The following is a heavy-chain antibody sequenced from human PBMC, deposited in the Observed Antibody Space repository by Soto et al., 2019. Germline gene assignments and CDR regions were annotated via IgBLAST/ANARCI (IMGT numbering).Heavy chain of an antibody. CDR2: ISGSGGST. D-gene: IGHD3-16*02. CDR1: GFTFSSYA. V-gene: IGHV3-23*01. J-gene: IGHJ6*02. Sequence: EVQLLESGGGLVQPGGSLRLSCAASGFTFSSYAMSWVRQAPGKGLEWVSAISGSGGSTYYADSVKGRFTISRDNSKKALYLQRKSLRAEETAVYYCAKDHGVWGSYRYRVYYYGMDVWGQGTTVTVSS. CDR3: AKDHGVWGSYRYRVYYYGMDV.